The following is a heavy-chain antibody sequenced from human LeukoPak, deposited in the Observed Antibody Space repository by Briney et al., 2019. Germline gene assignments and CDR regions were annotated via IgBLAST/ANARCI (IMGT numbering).Heavy chain of an antibody. V-gene: IGHV4-39*07. Sequence: GSLRLSCAASGFTVSSNYMSWVRQPPGKGLEWIGSIYYSGSTYYNVSLKTRVSILVDTSKNQFSLNLSPVTAADTAIYYCARGRGRDYYDRSYYGLFDSWGQGTLVTVSS. CDR3: ARGRGRDYYDRSYYGLFDS. CDR2: IYYSGST. J-gene: IGHJ4*02. D-gene: IGHD3-22*01. CDR1: GFTVSSNY.